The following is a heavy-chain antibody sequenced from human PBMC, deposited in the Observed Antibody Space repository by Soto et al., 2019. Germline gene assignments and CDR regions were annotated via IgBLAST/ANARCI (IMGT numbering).Heavy chain of an antibody. CDR3: ARDLGLEYYYDSSGNFFDY. Sequence: SVKVSFKASGGTFSSYAISWVRQAPGQGLEWMGGIIPIFGTANYAQKFQGRVTITADESTSTAYMELSSLRSEDTAVYYCARDLGLEYYYDSSGNFFDYWGQGTLVTVSS. V-gene: IGHV1-69*13. CDR1: GGTFSSYA. D-gene: IGHD3-22*01. CDR2: IIPIFGTA. J-gene: IGHJ4*02.